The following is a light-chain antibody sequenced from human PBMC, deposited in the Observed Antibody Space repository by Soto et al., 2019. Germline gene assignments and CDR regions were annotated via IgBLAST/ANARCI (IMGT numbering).Light chain of an antibody. J-gene: IGKJ1*01. V-gene: IGKV3-20*01. CDR1: QNLGTLY. CDR2: GAS. CDR3: QQYDSTPWT. Sequence: EIVLTPSPGTLSLSPGQRGTLSCSASQNLGTLYLAWFQQKPGHGPRLLIYGASRRATGIPDRFSASESGTDFTLTISSLEPEDFAVYFCQQYDSTPWTFGQGTKVDIK.